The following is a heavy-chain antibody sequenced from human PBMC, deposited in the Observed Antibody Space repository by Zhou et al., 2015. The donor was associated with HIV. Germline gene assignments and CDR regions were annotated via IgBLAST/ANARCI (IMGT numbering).Heavy chain of an antibody. CDR3: AAIQYWWWGRYDAFDI. CDR1: GYRIEDNA. CDR2: DGST. J-gene: IGHJ3*02. V-gene: IGHV1-18*01. D-gene: IGHD2-8*02. Sequence: QIQLVQSRPEVKKPGASVRVSCKASGYRIEDNALIWVRQAPGQGLEWVGRDGSTDYAANFKGRLIMTRDTESQTAYMELKNLTPNDTAVYYCAAIQYWWWGRYDAFDIWGPRDHGHRVL.